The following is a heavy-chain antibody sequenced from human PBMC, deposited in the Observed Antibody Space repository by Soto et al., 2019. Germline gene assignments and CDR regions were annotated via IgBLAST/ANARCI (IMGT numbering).Heavy chain of an antibody. CDR1: GGSISSYY. D-gene: IGHD3-3*01. CDR3: ARGLPRRGFLEP. V-gene: IGHV4-59*01. CDR2: IYYSGST. Sequence: ASETLSLTCTVSGGSISSYYWSWIRQPPGKGLEWIGYIYYSGSTNYNPSLKSRVTISVDTSKNQFSLKLSSVTAADTAVYYCARGLPRRGFLEPWGQGTLVTVSS. J-gene: IGHJ5*02.